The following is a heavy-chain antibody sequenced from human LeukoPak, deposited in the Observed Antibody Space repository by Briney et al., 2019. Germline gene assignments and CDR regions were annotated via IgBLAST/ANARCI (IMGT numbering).Heavy chain of an antibody. J-gene: IGHJ4*02. D-gene: IGHD3-3*01. Sequence: GGSLRLSCAASGFTFSSYAMSWVRQAPGKGLEWVSAISGSGGSTYYADSVKGRFTISRDNSKNTLYLQMNSLRAEDTAVYYCAKENGVRFLEWSPYYFDYWGQGTLVTVSS. CDR1: GFTFSSYA. CDR3: AKENGVRFLEWSPYYFDY. CDR2: ISGSGGST. V-gene: IGHV3-23*01.